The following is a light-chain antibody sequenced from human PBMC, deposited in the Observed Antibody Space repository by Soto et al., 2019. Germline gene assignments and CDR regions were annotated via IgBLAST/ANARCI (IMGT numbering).Light chain of an antibody. Sequence: DIQMTQSPSSLSASVGDRVTITCRASQGSSNYLAWYQQKPGKVPKLLIYAASTLQSGVPSRFSRSGSGTDYNLTISSLQPEDVATYYCQKYNSAPWTFGQGTKVEIK. V-gene: IGKV1-27*01. CDR1: QGSSNY. CDR3: QKYNSAPWT. J-gene: IGKJ1*01. CDR2: AAS.